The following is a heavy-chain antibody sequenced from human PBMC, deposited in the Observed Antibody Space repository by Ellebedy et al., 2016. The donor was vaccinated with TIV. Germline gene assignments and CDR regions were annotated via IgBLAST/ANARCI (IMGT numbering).Heavy chain of an antibody. CDR2: ISVYNGNT. Sequence: AASVKVSCKPSGYTFISYGVSWVRQAPGQGLEWMGWISVYNGNTNYAQKLQGRVTMTTDTSTTTAYMELRSLRSDDTAVYYCARDYSKYTGSRGAFDIWGQGTMVTVSS. D-gene: IGHD1-26*01. CDR3: ARDYSKYTGSRGAFDI. V-gene: IGHV1-18*01. J-gene: IGHJ3*02. CDR1: GYTFISYG.